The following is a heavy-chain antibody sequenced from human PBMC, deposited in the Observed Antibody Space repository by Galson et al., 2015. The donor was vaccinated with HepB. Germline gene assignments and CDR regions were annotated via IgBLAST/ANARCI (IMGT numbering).Heavy chain of an antibody. Sequence: SETLSLTCAVSGSSISTTYWWSWVRQPPGKGLEWIGDIYHIGGTNYNPSLRNRLTVSVDQTKNHFSLKLTSVTAADTAVYYCARESTNTRGFDPWGQGTLVTVSS. J-gene: IGHJ5*02. CDR3: ARESTNTRGFDP. D-gene: IGHD5-24*01. CDR1: GSSISTTYW. CDR2: IYHIGGT. V-gene: IGHV4-4*02.